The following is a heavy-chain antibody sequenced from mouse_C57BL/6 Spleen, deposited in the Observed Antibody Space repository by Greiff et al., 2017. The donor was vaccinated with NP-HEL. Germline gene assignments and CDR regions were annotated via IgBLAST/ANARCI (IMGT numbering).Heavy chain of an antibody. CDR3: ARSDYYGSSNYFDY. J-gene: IGHJ2*01. Sequence: QVQLKQSGPELVKPGASVKISCKASGYAFSSSWMNWVKQRPGKGLEWIGRIYPGDGDTNYKGKFKGKATLTADKSSSKAYMQLSSLTSQDSAVYFCARSDYYGSSNYFDYWGQGTTLTVSS. CDR1: GYAFSSSW. CDR2: IYPGDGDT. V-gene: IGHV1-82*01. D-gene: IGHD1-1*01.